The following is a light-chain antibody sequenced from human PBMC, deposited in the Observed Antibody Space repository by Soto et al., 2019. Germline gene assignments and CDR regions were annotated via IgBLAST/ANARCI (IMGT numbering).Light chain of an antibody. Sequence: EIVLTQSPATLSLSPGERATLSCRASQSVSSYLAWYQQKPGQAPWFLIYDASNRATGIPARFSGSGSGTVFTLTISSLEPEDFAVYYCQQLSNWPWTFGQGTKVDIK. CDR3: QQLSNWPWT. CDR2: DAS. J-gene: IGKJ1*01. CDR1: QSVSSY. V-gene: IGKV3-11*01.